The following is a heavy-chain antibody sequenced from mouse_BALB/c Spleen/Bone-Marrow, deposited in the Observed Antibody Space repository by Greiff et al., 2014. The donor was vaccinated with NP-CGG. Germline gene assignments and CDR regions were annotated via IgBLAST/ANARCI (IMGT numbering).Heavy chain of an antibody. V-gene: IGHV1S81*02. Sequence: QVHVKQSGAELVKPGASVKLSCKASGYTFTSYWMHWVKQRPGQGLEWIGEINPSNGRTNYNEKFKSKTTLTVDKSSSTAYMQLSSLTSEDSAVYYCARDSTVVAYYAMDYWGQGTSVTVSS. CDR2: INPSNGRT. CDR3: ARDSTVVAYYAMDY. CDR1: GYTFTSYW. D-gene: IGHD1-1*01. J-gene: IGHJ4*01.